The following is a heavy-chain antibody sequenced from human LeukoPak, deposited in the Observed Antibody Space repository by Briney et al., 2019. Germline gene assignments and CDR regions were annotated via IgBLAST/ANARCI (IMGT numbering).Heavy chain of an antibody. CDR2: ISSSSSTI. CDR3: ARVSGWCAYYYYMDV. D-gene: IGHD6-19*01. J-gene: IGHJ6*03. CDR1: GFTFSSYN. Sequence: PGGSLRLSCAASGFTFSSYNMNWVRQAPGKGLEWASYISSSSSTIYYADSVKGRFTISRDNAKNSLYLQMNSLRAEDTAVYNCARVSGWCAYYYYMDVWGKGTTVTVS. V-gene: IGHV3-48*01.